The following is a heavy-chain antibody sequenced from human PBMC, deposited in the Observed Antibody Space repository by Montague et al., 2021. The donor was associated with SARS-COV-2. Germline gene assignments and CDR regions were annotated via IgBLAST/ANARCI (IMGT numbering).Heavy chain of an antibody. CDR2: IYYSGXT. Sequence: SETLSLTCTVSGGSICSSSYYWGRIRQPPGKGLEWFGSIYYSGXTXYXXXXKXRVTISVDTSENQFSLKLSSVTAADTAVYYCAGRVVVPAAIGHWYFDLWGRGTLVTVSS. J-gene: IGHJ2*01. D-gene: IGHD2-2*02. V-gene: IGHV4-39*01. CDR1: GGSICSSSYY. CDR3: AGRVVVPAAIGHWYFDL.